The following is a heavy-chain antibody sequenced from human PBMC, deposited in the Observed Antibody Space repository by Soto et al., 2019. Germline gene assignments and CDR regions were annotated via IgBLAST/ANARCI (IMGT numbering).Heavy chain of an antibody. J-gene: IGHJ5*02. CDR1: GGAISGYY. V-gene: IGHV4-4*07. D-gene: IGHD3-3*01. CDR3: ARGQRFSDSFDP. Sequence: QVQLQESGPGLVKPSETLSLTCTVSGGAISGYYWTWIRQPAGKGLEWIGRIYSSGGTKYNPSLKSRVTMSLDTPKNQFSLILSSVTAADTAVYYCARGQRFSDSFDPWGQGTLVTVSS. CDR2: IYSSGGT.